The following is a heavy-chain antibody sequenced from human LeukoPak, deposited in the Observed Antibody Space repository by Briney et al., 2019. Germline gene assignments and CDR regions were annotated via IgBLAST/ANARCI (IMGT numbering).Heavy chain of an antibody. Sequence: GGSLRLSCAASGFTFSSYWLTWVRQAPGKGLEWVANIKQDGSEKNYVDSVKGRFTISRDNAKNSLYLQMNSLRVEDTAVYYCAREESGYSSSWYRDFGYWGQGTRVTVSS. CDR1: GFTFSSYW. J-gene: IGHJ4*02. CDR2: IKQDGSEK. V-gene: IGHV3-7*03. CDR3: AREESGYSSSWYRDFGY. D-gene: IGHD6-13*01.